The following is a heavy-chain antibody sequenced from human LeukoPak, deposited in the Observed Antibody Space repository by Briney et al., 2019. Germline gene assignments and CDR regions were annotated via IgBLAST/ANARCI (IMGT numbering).Heavy chain of an antibody. J-gene: IGHJ5*02. CDR2: ISPYNGNT. D-gene: IGHD4-17*01. Sequence: ASVKVSCKASGGTFSTYAISWVRQAPGQGLEWMGWISPYNGNTHYAQKLQGRVTMTTDTSTNTVYMELRSLRSDDTAIYYCARESYGDYDHWGQGTLVTVSS. CDR3: ARESYGDYDH. V-gene: IGHV1-18*01. CDR1: GGTFSTYA.